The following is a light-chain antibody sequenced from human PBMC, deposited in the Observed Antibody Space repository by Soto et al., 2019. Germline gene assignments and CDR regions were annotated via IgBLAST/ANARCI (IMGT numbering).Light chain of an antibody. Sequence: EGVLTKSPGTLSLSPGERATLSCRASQSVSSSYLAWYQQKPGQAPRLLIYDASNRATGIPARFSGSGSGTDFTLTISSLEPEDFAVYYCQQRSNWPPFTFGQGTKVDIK. V-gene: IGKV3-11*01. CDR3: QQRSNWPPFT. CDR1: QSVSSSY. CDR2: DAS. J-gene: IGKJ1*01.